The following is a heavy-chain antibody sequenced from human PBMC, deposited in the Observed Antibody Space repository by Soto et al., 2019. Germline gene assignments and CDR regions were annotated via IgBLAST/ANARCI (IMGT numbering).Heavy chain of an antibody. Sequence: SETLSLTCTVSGGSISSYYWSWIRQPPGKGLEWIGYIYYSGSTNYNPSLKSRVTISVDTSKNQFSLKLSSVTAADTAVYYCARDLGGEHCGGDCYWENAFDIWGQGTMVTVSS. J-gene: IGHJ3*02. D-gene: IGHD2-21*02. CDR1: GGSISSYY. V-gene: IGHV4-59*01. CDR2: IYYSGST. CDR3: ARDLGGEHCGGDCYWENAFDI.